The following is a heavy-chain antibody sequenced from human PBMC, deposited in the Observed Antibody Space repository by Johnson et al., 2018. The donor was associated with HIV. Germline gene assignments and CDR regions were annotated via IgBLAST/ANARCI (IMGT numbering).Heavy chain of an antibody. CDR2: IRYDGSHK. D-gene: IGHD4-23*01. V-gene: IGHV3-30*02. Sequence: QVQLVESGGGLVKPGRSLRLSCAASGFTFSDFYMSYIRQAPGKGLEWVAVIRYDGSHKYYADSVKGRFTISRDNFKNTLYLQMNSLRGEDTAVYYCAKSKLPDLVLDIWGQGTVVTVSS. CDR1: GFTFSDFY. J-gene: IGHJ3*02. CDR3: AKSKLPDLVLDI.